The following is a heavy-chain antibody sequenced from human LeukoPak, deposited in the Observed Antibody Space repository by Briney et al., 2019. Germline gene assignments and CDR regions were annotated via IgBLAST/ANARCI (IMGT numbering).Heavy chain of an antibody. Sequence: KPSETLSLTCAVYGGSFSGYYWSWIRQPPGKGLEWIGEINHSGSTNYNPSLKSRVTISVDTSENQFSLKLSSVTAADTAVYYCARRRRGYSYGYIDYWGQGTLVTVSS. CDR1: GGSFSGYY. D-gene: IGHD5-18*01. CDR3: ARRRRGYSYGYIDY. CDR2: INHSGST. V-gene: IGHV4-34*01. J-gene: IGHJ4*02.